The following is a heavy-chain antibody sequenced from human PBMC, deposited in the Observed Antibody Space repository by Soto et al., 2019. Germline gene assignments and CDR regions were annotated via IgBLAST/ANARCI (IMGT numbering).Heavy chain of an antibody. CDR2: IYPGDSDI. Sequence: RGESLKISCKGSGYNFTSYWIGWVRQMPRKGLEWMGIIYPGDSDIRYSPSFQGQVTISADKSISTAYLQWSGLKASDTAIYYCARQLPYGGNSYYGMDVWGQGTTVTVSS. V-gene: IGHV5-51*01. CDR1: GYNFTSYW. J-gene: IGHJ6*02. CDR3: ARQLPYGGNSYYGMDV. D-gene: IGHD2-15*01.